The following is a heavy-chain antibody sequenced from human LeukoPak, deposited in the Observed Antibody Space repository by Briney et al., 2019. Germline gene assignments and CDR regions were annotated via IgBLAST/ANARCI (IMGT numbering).Heavy chain of an antibody. J-gene: IGHJ5*02. CDR1: GYSFIGYY. Sequence: GASVKVSCKASGYSFIGYYMHWVRQAPGQGLEWMGWINPNTGGTKYAQRFQDRVTMTRDTSISTAYMEVSRLRYDDTAVYYCARPLRVTMIRGAAFRASSDFDPWGQGTLVTVSS. D-gene: IGHD3-10*01. CDR2: INPNTGGT. CDR3: ARPLRVTMIRGAAFRASSDFDP. V-gene: IGHV1-2*02.